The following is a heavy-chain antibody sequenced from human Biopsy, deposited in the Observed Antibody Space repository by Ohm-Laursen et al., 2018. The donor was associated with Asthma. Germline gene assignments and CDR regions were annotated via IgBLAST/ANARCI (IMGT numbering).Heavy chain of an antibody. CDR1: GFTFSSYA. J-gene: IGHJ5*02. CDR2: ISGSGGST. V-gene: IGHV3-23*01. D-gene: IGHD3-9*01. Sequence: GQTLSLTCAASGFTFSSYAMSWVRQAPGKGLEWVSAISGSGGSTYYADSVKGRFTISRDNSKNTLYLQMNSLRAEDTAVYYCAKAERYFAWYWFDPWGQGTLVTVSS. CDR3: AKAERYFAWYWFDP.